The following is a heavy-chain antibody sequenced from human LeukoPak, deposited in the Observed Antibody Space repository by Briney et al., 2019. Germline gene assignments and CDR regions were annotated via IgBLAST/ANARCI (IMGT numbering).Heavy chain of an antibody. D-gene: IGHD3-22*01. Sequence: PEASVKVSCKASGYDFTSYAMHWARQAPGQRLEWMGWINAGNGNTKYSQKFQDRVTVTRDTSTSTAYMELSSLRSEDTAVYYCAKDEKGYYHDTSGYPDAFDIWGQGTMVTVSS. CDR2: INAGNGNT. CDR3: AKDEKGYYHDTSGYPDAFDI. V-gene: IGHV1-3*01. J-gene: IGHJ3*02. CDR1: GYDFTSYA.